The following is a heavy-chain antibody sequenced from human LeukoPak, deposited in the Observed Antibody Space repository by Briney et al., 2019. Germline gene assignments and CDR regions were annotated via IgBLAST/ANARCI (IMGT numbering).Heavy chain of an antibody. D-gene: IGHD3-22*01. V-gene: IGHV3-20*04. CDR2: INWNGGST. J-gene: IGHJ4*02. Sequence: PGGSLRLSCAASGFTFDDYGMSWVRQAPGKGLEWVSGINWNGGSTGYADSVKGRFTSSRDNAKNSLYLQMNSLRAEDTALYYCAKDLVYYDSSGYYHYWGQGTLVTVSS. CDR1: GFTFDDYG. CDR3: AKDLVYYDSSGYYHY.